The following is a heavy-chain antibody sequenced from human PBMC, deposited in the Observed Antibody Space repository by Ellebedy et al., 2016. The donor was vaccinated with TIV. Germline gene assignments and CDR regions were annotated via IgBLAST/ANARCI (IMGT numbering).Heavy chain of an antibody. CDR3: ARANTAMVRRNHMDV. D-gene: IGHD5-18*01. CDR2: ISSSSSTI. Sequence: GESLKISCAASGFTFSSYSINWVRQAPGKGLEWVSYISSSSSTIYYADSVKGLFTISRDNSKSTLYLQKDSLRAEDTAVYYCARANTAMVRRNHMDVWGQGTTVTVSS. J-gene: IGHJ6*02. CDR1: GFTFSSYS. V-gene: IGHV3-48*01.